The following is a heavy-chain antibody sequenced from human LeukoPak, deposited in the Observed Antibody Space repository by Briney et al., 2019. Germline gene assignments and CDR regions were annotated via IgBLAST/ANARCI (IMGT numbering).Heavy chain of an antibody. CDR1: GGSISSSSYY. D-gene: IGHD3-9*01. Sequence: SEALSLTCTVSGGSISSSSYYWGWIRQPPGKGLEWIGSIYYSGSTYYNPSLKSRVTISVDTSKNQFSLKLSSVTAADTAVYYCARPAGGLRYFDWLSYYYMDVWGKGTTVTVS. J-gene: IGHJ6*03. CDR3: ARPAGGLRYFDWLSYYYMDV. V-gene: IGHV4-39*01. CDR2: IYYSGST.